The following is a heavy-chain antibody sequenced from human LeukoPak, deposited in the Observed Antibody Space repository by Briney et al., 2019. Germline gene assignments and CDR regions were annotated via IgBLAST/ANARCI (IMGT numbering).Heavy chain of an antibody. V-gene: IGHV5-51*01. CDR3: ARGPGRPRYYFDY. CDR2: VYPGDSDT. Sequence: GESLKIAFKGSVYSFTSYWIGWVRQMPGKGLEGMGIVYPGDSDTRYSPSFQGQVTISADKSISTAYLQWSSLKASDTAMYYCARGPGRPRYYFDYWGQGTLVTVSS. CDR1: VYSFTSYW. J-gene: IGHJ4*02. D-gene: IGHD6-25*01.